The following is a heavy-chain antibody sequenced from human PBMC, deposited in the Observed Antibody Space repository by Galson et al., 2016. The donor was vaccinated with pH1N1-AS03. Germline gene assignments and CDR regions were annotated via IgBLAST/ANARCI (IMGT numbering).Heavy chain of an antibody. J-gene: IGHJ4*02. V-gene: IGHV3-48*03. CDR3: ARVLTADSGGWGRPFDS. D-gene: IGHD6-19*01. CDR1: GFIFSSFE. CDR2: ITRSGGTI. Sequence: SLRLSCAASGFIFSSFEMNWVRQAPGKGLEWVSYITRSGGTIYYSDPVTGRFTVSKDNAKNSLYLQMNSLRAEDTAVYYCARVLTADSGGWGRPFDSWGQGTLVTVSS.